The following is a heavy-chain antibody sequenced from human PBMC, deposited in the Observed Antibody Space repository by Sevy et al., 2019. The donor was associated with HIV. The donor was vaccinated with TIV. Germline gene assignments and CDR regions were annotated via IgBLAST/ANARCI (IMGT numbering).Heavy chain of an antibody. Sequence: SETLSLTCTVSGGSISSSSYYWGWIRQPPGKGLEWIGSIYYSGSTYYNPSLKCRVTISVDTSKNQFSLKLSSVTAADTPVYYCARHAITMVRGVPAFLHYGMVVWGQGTTVTDSS. CDR2: IYYSGST. J-gene: IGHJ6*02. V-gene: IGHV4-39*01. CDR3: ARHAITMVRGVPAFLHYGMVV. CDR1: GGSISSSSYY. D-gene: IGHD3-10*01.